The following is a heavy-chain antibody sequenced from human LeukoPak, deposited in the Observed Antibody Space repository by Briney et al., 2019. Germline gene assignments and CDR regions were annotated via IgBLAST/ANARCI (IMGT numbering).Heavy chain of an antibody. CDR3: ARDSAYSNYERTFDY. CDR2: ISAYNGNT. J-gene: IGHJ4*02. V-gene: IGHV1-18*01. D-gene: IGHD4-11*01. CDR1: GYTFTSYG. Sequence: ASVKVSCKASGYTFTSYGISWVRQAPGQGLEWMGWISAYNGNTNYAQKLQGRVTMTTDTSTSTAYMELRRLRSDDTAVYYCARDSAYSNYERTFDYWGQGTLVTVSS.